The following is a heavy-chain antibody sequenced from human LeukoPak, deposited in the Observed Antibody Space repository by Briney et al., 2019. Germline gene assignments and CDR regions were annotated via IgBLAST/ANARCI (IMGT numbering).Heavy chain of an antibody. CDR1: GFTFSSHW. CDR3: ARGQTTVTN. D-gene: IGHD4-17*01. J-gene: IGHJ4*02. Sequence: HPGASMRLSCAASGFTFSSHWMSWVRQAPGKVLEWVANIKQDGSEKYYVDSVKGRFTISRDNAKNSLYLQMNSMRAEDTAVYFCARGQTTVTNWGQGTLVTVSS. V-gene: IGHV3-7*03. CDR2: IKQDGSEK.